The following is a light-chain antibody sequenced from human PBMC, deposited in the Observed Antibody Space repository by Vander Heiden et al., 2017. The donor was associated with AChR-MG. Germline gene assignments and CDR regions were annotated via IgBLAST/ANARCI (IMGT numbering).Light chain of an antibody. J-gene: IGKJ3*01. CDR1: QSVSSY. CDR3: QQYDNWPFT. V-gene: IGKV3D-15*01. Sequence: EIVMTQSPATLSVSPGERATPLCRASQSVSSYLAWYQQKPGQAPRLLIYGASTRATGIPARFSGSGSGTEFTLTISSLQSEDFAVYYCQQYDNWPFTFGHGTKVDIK. CDR2: GAS.